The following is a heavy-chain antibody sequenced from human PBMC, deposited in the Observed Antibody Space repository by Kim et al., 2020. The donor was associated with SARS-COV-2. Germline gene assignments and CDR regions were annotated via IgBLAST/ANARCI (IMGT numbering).Heavy chain of an antibody. V-gene: IGHV4-31*03. CDR1: GGSISSGGYY. CDR2: IYYSGST. Sequence: SETLSLTCTVSGGSISSGGYYWSWIRQQPGKGLEWIGYIYYSGSTYYNPSLKSRVTISVDTSKNQFSLKLSSVTAADTAVYYCARDLSGSGYYYGSGSKGSYNWFDPWGQGTLVTVSS. CDR3: ARDLSGSGYYYGSGSKGSYNWFDP. J-gene: IGHJ5*02. D-gene: IGHD3-10*01.